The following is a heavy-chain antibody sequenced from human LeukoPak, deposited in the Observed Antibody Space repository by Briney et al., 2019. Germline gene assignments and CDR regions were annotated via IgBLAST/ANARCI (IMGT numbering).Heavy chain of an antibody. CDR3: ARVGSLRRRYYDSSGYLDY. V-gene: IGHV4-39*07. CDR1: GGSISSSSYY. J-gene: IGHJ4*02. D-gene: IGHD3-22*01. Sequence: SETLSLTCTVSGGSISSSSYYWGWTRQPPGKGLEWIGSIYYSGSTYYNPSLKSRVTISVDTSKNQFSLKLSSVTAADTAVYYCARVGSLRRRYYDSSGYLDYWGQGTLVTVSS. CDR2: IYYSGST.